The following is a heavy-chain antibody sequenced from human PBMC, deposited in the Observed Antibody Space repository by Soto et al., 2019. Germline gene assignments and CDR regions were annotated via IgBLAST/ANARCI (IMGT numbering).Heavy chain of an antibody. CDR3: ARDPPDRDCIWGSYLYRVFDY. J-gene: IGHJ4*02. CDR2: IIPILGIA. Sequence: QVQLVQSGAEVKKPWSSVKVSCKASGGTFSSYTISWVRQAPGQGLEWMGRIIPILGIANYAQKFQGRVTITADKSTITAYMELSSLRSEDTAVYYCARDPPDRDCIWGSYLYRVFDYWGQGTLVTGCS. D-gene: IGHD3-16*02. CDR1: GGTFSSYT. V-gene: IGHV1-69*08.